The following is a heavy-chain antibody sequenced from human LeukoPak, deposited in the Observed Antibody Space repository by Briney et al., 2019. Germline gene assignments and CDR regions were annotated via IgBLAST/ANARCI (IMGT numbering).Heavy chain of an antibody. V-gene: IGHV1-2*02. J-gene: IGHJ5*02. CDR1: GYTFTGYY. CDR3: ARRVFRDYYDSSGEFDP. D-gene: IGHD3-22*01. CDR2: INPNSGGT. Sequence: ASVKVSCKASGYTFTGYYMHWVRQAPGQGLDWMGWINPNSGGTNYAQKFQGRVTMTRDTSISTAYMELSRLRSDDTAVYYCARRVFRDYYDSSGEFDPWGQGTLVTVSS.